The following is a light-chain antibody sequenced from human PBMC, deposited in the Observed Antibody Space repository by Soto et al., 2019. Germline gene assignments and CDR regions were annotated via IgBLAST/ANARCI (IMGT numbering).Light chain of an antibody. J-gene: IGKJ5*01. CDR2: DTS. Sequence: EMGLTQAPGTRCLSPRDRATLSCRASQTLSNSFIAWYQQKPGQAPRLLIYDTSSRATGVPDRYSASGSGTDFTLTISRLEPEDFAVFFCQQYGTSEIIFGQGTRLEIK. CDR3: QQYGTSEII. V-gene: IGKV3-20*01. CDR1: QTLSNSF.